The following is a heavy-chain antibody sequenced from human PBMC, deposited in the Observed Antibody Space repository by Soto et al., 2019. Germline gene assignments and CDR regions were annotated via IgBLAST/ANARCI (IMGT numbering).Heavy chain of an antibody. CDR3: AKDRDVVVTAIGYYFDY. CDR2: ISGSGGST. D-gene: IGHD2-21*02. CDR1: GFTFSSYA. V-gene: IGHV3-23*01. Sequence: GGSLRLSCAASGFTFSSYAMSWVRQAPGKGLEWVSAISGSGGSTYYADSVKGRFTISRDNSKNTLYLQMNSLRAEDTAVYYCAKDRDVVVTAIGYYFDYWGQGTLVTVSS. J-gene: IGHJ4*02.